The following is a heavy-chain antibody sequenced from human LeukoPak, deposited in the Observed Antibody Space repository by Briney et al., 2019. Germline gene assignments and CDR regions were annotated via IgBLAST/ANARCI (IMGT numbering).Heavy chain of an antibody. Sequence: GGSLRLSCAASGFTFRSYAMHWVRQAPGKGLEWVAVISHDGSNKYYADSVKGRFTISRDNSKNTLYLQMNSLRAEDTAVYYCARANVVVPAAIDYWGQGTLVTVSS. J-gene: IGHJ4*02. D-gene: IGHD2-2*01. CDR1: GFTFRSYA. CDR3: ARANVVVPAAIDY. CDR2: ISHDGSNK. V-gene: IGHV3-30*04.